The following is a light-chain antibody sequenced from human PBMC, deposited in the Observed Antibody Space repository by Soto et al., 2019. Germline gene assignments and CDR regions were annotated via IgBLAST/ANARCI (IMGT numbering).Light chain of an antibody. CDR3: QQYNSLPRT. CDR2: DAS. Sequence: DFQMTQSPSSLSASVGDRVTITCQASQDIANYLNWYQQKPGKAPKLLIYDASTLKTGVPSRFSGSVSGTDFTFTISSLQPEDIATYYCQQYNSLPRTFGQGTKVEIK. J-gene: IGKJ1*01. CDR1: QDIANY. V-gene: IGKV1-33*01.